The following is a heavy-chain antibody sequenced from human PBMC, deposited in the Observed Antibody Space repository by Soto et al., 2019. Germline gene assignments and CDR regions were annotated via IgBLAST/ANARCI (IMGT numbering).Heavy chain of an antibody. Sequence: QVQLQESGPGLVKPSETLSLTCTVSGGSVSSGIYYLSWIRQPPGKGLEWIGYSYYSGSTNSNPALNSRVTRSVDTSKNQFSLKLRSVTAADTAVYYCARPRSSGWFDPWGQGTLVTVSS. J-gene: IGHJ5*02. D-gene: IGHD3-22*01. CDR1: GGSVSSGIYY. CDR2: SYYSGST. CDR3: ARPRSSGWFDP. V-gene: IGHV4-61*01.